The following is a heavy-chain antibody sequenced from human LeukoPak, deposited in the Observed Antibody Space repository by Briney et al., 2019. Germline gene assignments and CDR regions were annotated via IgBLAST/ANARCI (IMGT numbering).Heavy chain of an antibody. CDR2: IKAANGEK. V-gene: IGHV1-3*01. CDR1: GYTFTHFP. Sequence: GSVTDSCKASGYTFTHFPIHWVGQAPGEGGEGMGWIKAANGEKGFLQKFHDRVTITRDTSARTVYIELSSLTFEDTAVYYCAKKYYYHSYSYHFDYWGQGTLVTVSS. J-gene: IGHJ4*02. D-gene: IGHD3-10*01. CDR3: AKKYYYHSYSYHFDY.